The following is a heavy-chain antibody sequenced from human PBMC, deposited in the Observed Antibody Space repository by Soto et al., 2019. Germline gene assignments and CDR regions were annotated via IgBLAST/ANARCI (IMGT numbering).Heavy chain of an antibody. V-gene: IGHV4-59*01. D-gene: IGHD6-13*01. J-gene: IGHJ6*02. CDR1: GGSISSYY. CDR3: ARDSSSTTLSGGMDV. CDR2: IYYSGST. Sequence: SETLSLTCTVSGGSISSYYWSWIRQPPGKGLEWIGYIYYSGSTNYNPSLKSRVTISVDTSKNQFSLKLSSVTAADTAVYYCARDSSSTTLSGGMDVWGQGTTVTVSS.